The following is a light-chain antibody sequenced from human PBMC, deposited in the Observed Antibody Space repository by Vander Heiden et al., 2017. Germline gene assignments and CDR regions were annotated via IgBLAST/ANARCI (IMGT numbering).Light chain of an antibody. CDR1: SSHIGSNT. CDR2: SNN. CDR3: AAWDDSLNGVV. J-gene: IGLJ2*01. V-gene: IGLV1-44*01. Sequence: QSVLTQPPSASGTPGQRVTTSCSGSSSHIGSNTVNWYRQLPGTAPKLLIYSNNQRPAGVPDRFSGSKSGTSASLAISGLQSEEEADYYCAAWDDSLNGVVFGGGTKLTVL.